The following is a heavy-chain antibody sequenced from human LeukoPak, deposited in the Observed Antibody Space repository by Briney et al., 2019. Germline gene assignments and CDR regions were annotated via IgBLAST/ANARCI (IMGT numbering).Heavy chain of an antibody. Sequence: GGSLRLSCAASGFTVSSNYMSWVRQAPGKGLEWVSVIYSDGSTYYADSVKGRFSISRDNSKNTLYLQMNSLRAEDTAVYYCARDYGDYSTPYYFDYWGQGTLVTVSS. CDR3: ARDYGDYSTPYYFDY. J-gene: IGHJ4*02. CDR1: GFTVSSNY. CDR2: IYSDGST. V-gene: IGHV3-66*01. D-gene: IGHD4-17*01.